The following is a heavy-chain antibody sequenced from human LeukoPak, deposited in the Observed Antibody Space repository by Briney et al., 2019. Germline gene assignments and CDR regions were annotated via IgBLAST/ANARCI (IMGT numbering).Heavy chain of an antibody. Sequence: SETLSLTCTVSGGSISSSSNYWGWIRQPPGRGLEWIGSIYYSGSTYYNPSLKSRVTISVDTSKNQFSLKVTSVTAADTAVYYCARQLYDFWSGYYQPRHFDYWGQGTLVTVSS. J-gene: IGHJ4*02. CDR3: ARQLYDFWSGYYQPRHFDY. V-gene: IGHV4-39*01. CDR2: IYYSGST. D-gene: IGHD3-3*01. CDR1: GGSISSSSNY.